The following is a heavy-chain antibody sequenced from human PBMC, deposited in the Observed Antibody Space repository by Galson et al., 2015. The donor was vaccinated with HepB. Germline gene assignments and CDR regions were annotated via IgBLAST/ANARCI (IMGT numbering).Heavy chain of an antibody. Sequence: SVKVSCKASGYTFISYGISWVRQAPGQGLEWMGWISTYTGNTNYAQELQGRVTLTTDTSTSTAYIELRNLRSDDTAVYYCARGGRLGVLSAFDIWGQGTIVTVSS. CDR1: GYTFISYG. D-gene: IGHD3-10*01. CDR3: ARGGRLGVLSAFDI. V-gene: IGHV1-18*04. CDR2: ISTYTGNT. J-gene: IGHJ3*02.